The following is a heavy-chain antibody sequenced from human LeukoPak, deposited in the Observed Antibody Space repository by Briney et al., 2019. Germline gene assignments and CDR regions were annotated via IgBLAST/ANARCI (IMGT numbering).Heavy chain of an antibody. CDR3: ARLFIVGATPGAFDI. D-gene: IGHD1-26*01. J-gene: IGHJ3*02. CDR1: GFTFSSYS. CDR2: ISSSSSNI. Sequence: GGSLRLSCAASGFTFSSYSMNWVRQAPGKGLEWVSSISSSSSNIYYADSVKCRFTISRHNAKNSLYLQINSLRAEDTAVYYCARLFIVGATPGAFDIWGQGTMVTVSS. V-gene: IGHV3-21*01.